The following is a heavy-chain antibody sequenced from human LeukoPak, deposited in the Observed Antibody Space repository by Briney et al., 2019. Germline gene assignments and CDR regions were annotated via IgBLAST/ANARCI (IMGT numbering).Heavy chain of an antibody. J-gene: IGHJ5*02. CDR3: TTAGWFDP. Sequence: PSETLSLTCAVYGGSFSGYYWSWIRQPPGKGLEWVGRIKSKTDGGTTDYAAPVKGRFTISRDDSKNTLYLQMNSLKTEDTAVYYCTTAGWFDPWGQGTLVTVSS. V-gene: IGHV3-15*07. CDR1: GGSFSGYY. CDR2: IKSKTDGGTT.